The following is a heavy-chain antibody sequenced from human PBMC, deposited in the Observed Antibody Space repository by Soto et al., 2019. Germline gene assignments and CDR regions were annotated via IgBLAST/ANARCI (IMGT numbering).Heavy chain of an antibody. CDR1: GYYFPSYW. V-gene: IGHV5-10-1*01. Sequence: PGESLKISCKGSGYYFPSYWIGWVRQKPVKGLEWMGPIDPSDSQTYYSPSFRGHVTISATKSITTVFLQWSSLRASDTAMYYCARQIYDSDTGPNFQYYFDSWGQGTPVTVSS. D-gene: IGHD3-22*01. J-gene: IGHJ4*02. CDR3: ARQIYDSDTGPNFQYYFDS. CDR2: IDPSDSQT.